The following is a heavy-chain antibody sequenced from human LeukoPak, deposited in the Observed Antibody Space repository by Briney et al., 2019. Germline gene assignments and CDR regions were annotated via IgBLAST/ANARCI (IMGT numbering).Heavy chain of an antibody. CDR1: GDXISSSSDA. Sequence: SQTLSLTCAISGDXISSSSDAWNWIRQSPSRGLEWLGRTYYMSKWYNDFAASVKSRMTITADTSKNQFSLKLSSVTAADTAVYYCARFRQLVSFDYWGQGTLVTVSS. CDR2: TYYMSKWYN. CDR3: ARFRQLVSFDY. D-gene: IGHD6-13*01. J-gene: IGHJ4*02. V-gene: IGHV6-1*01.